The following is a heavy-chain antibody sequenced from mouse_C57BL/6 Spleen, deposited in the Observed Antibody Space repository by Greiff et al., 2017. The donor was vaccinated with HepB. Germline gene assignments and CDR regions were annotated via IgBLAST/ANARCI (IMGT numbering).Heavy chain of an antibody. CDR3: ARSPAYYSNYNYAMDY. J-gene: IGHJ4*01. Sequence: VQLQQPGAELVMPGASVKLSCKASGYTFTSYWMHWVKQRPGQGLEWIGEIDPSDSYTNYNQKFKGKSTLTVDKSSSTAYMQLSSLTSEDSAVYYCARSPAYYSNYNYAMDYWGQGTSVTVSS. CDR1: GYTFTSYW. D-gene: IGHD2-5*01. CDR2: IDPSDSYT. V-gene: IGHV1-69*01.